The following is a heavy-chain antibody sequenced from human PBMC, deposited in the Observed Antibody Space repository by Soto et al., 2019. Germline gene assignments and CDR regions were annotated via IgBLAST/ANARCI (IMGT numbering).Heavy chain of an antibody. V-gene: IGHV4-31*03. J-gene: IGHJ6*02. CDR1: GGSISSGGYY. CDR2: IYYRGST. Sequence: QVQLQESGPGLVKPSQTLSLTCTVSGGSISSGGYYWSWIRQHPGKGLEWIGYIYYRGSTYYNPSLNSRVTITIDTSNNQFSLKPNCVTAAETAMYSCATDMSSSWYLNSYYGMDVWGHGTTVTVSS. D-gene: IGHD6-13*01. CDR3: ATDMSSSWYLNSYYGMDV.